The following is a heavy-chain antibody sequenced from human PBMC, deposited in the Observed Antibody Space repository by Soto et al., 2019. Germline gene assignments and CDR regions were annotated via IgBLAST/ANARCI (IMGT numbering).Heavy chain of an antibody. Sequence: ASVKVSCKASGYTFTSYDINWLRQAAGQGLEWMGWMNPNSGNTGYAQKFQGRVTMTRNTSISTAYMELSSLRSEDMAVYYCARGLYDTILLHSRGYYYGMDVWGQGTTVTVSS. J-gene: IGHJ6*02. CDR2: MNPNSGNT. D-gene: IGHD3-9*01. V-gene: IGHV1-8*01. CDR1: GYTFTSYD. CDR3: ARGLYDTILLHSRGYYYGMDV.